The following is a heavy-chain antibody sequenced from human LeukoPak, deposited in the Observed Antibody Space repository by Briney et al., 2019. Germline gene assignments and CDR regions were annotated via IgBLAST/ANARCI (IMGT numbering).Heavy chain of an antibody. CDR3: ARGPVTRFEI. J-gene: IGHJ3*02. Sequence: PGGSLRLSCAASGFIVSSNYMSWGRRAPGEGLEGVSVIYSGGTTYYADSVKGRLTISRDNSNNTLYLQMNSLRAEDTAVYYCARGPVTRFEIWGQGTMVTVSS. CDR1: GFIVSSNY. V-gene: IGHV3-53*01. CDR2: IYSGGTT. D-gene: IGHD4-17*01.